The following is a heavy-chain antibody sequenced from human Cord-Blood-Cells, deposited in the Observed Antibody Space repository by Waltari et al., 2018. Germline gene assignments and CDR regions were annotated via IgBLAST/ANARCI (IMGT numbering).Heavy chain of an antibody. J-gene: IGHJ4*02. D-gene: IGHD3-3*01. CDR3: AGNYDFWSGYYY. Sequence: QVQLQQWGAGLLKPSETLSLTCAVYGGSFRGYSWRWIRQPPGKGLEWIGEINHSESTNYNPSLKSRVTISVDTSKNQFSLKLSSVTAADTAVYYCAGNYDFWSGYYYWGQGTLVTVSS. CDR1: GGSFRGYS. CDR2: INHSEST. V-gene: IGHV4-34*01.